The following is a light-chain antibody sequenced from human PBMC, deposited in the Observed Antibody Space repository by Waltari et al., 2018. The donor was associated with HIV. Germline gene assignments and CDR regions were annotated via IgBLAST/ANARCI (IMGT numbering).Light chain of an antibody. Sequence: QSALTQPRSVSGSPGQSVTISCTGTYSDVGDSNYVSWYQQHPGKAPKRMIYDVSQRPSGFPDRFSGSKSGNTASLTISGLQADDDADYYCCSFAGTYTIFGGGTKLTVL. CDR2: DVS. V-gene: IGLV2-11*01. J-gene: IGLJ2*01. CDR1: YSDVGDSNY. CDR3: CSFAGTYTI.